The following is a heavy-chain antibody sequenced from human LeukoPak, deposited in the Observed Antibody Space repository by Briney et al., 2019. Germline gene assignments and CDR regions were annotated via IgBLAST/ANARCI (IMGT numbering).Heavy chain of an antibody. J-gene: IGHJ4*02. CDR3: ARGRRLGSSSWYGNIDY. CDR2: ISYDGSNK. D-gene: IGHD6-13*01. Sequence: PGGSLRLSCAASGFTFSSYAMHWVRQAPGKGLEWVAVISYDGSNKHYADSVKGRFTISRDNSKNTLYLQMNSLRAEDTAVYYCARGRRLGSSSWYGNIDYWGQGTLVTVSS. CDR1: GFTFSSYA. V-gene: IGHV3-30*04.